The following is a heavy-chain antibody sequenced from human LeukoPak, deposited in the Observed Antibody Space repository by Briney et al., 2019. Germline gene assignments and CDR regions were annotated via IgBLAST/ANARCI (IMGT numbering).Heavy chain of an antibody. CDR3: ATSRLRPETCFDP. Sequence: ASVKVSCKASRNTFIGNYINWVRQAPGQGLEWMGWINAKTGGTNYAQKFKGRVTMTRDTSISIAYMDLSSLRSDDTATYYCATSRLRPETCFDPWGQGTLVTVSS. CDR2: INAKTGGT. V-gene: IGHV1-2*02. D-gene: IGHD1-1*01. J-gene: IGHJ5*02. CDR1: RNTFIGNY.